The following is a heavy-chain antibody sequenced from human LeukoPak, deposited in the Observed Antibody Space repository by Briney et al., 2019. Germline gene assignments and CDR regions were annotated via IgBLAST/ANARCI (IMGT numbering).Heavy chain of an antibody. CDR3: ARYNTPALDFSID. J-gene: IGHJ4*02. CDR1: GGSISSSNW. D-gene: IGHD2/OR15-2a*01. Sequence: SGTLSLTCAVSGGSISSSNWWSWVRQPPGKGLEWIGCIYQSGSTYYNPSLKSRVTISVDTSKNHFSLKLSSVTAADTAVYYCARYNTPALDFSIDWGQGTLVTVSS. V-gene: IGHV4-4*02. CDR2: IYQSGST.